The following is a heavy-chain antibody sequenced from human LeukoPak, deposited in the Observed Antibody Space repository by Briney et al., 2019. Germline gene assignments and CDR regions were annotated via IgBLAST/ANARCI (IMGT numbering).Heavy chain of an antibody. V-gene: IGHV4-34*01. J-gene: IGHJ6*03. CDR3: ARGRVSSSTWYSTYYYYFYMDV. CDR1: GGSFSGYY. D-gene: IGHD6-13*01. CDR2: INHSGNT. Sequence: SETLSLTCAVYGGSFSGYYWNWIRQPPGKGLEWIGGINHSGNTNYNPSLKSRVTISVDTSKNQFSLKLSSATAADTAVYFCARGRVSSSTWYSTYYYYFYMDVWGKGTTVTVSS.